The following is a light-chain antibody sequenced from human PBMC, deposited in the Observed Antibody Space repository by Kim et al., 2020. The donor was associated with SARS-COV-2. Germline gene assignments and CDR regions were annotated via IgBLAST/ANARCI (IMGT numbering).Light chain of an antibody. CDR2: AAS. CDR1: QGISSW. V-gene: IGKV1D-16*01. Sequence: DIQMTQSPSSLSASVGDRVTITCRASQGISSWLAWYQQKPEKAPKCLIYAASSLQSGVPSRFSGSGSGTDFTLTINSLQPEDFATYYFQQYDSYPRTFGQGTKVDIK. CDR3: QQYDSYPRT. J-gene: IGKJ1*01.